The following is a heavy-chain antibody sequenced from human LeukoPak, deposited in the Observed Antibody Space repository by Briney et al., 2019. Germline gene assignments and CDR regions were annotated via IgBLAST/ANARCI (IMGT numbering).Heavy chain of an antibody. CDR1: GYTYTSYY. J-gene: IGHJ4*02. CDR2: INPSGGGT. V-gene: IGHV1-2*02. Sequence: ASVKVSCKASGYTYTSYYIHWVRQAPGQGLEWVGIINPSGGGTNYAQKFQGRVTMTRDTSISTAYMELSRLRSDDTAVYYCARDRRYYYGSGMIGDYWGQGTLVTVSS. D-gene: IGHD3-10*01. CDR3: ARDRRYYYGSGMIGDY.